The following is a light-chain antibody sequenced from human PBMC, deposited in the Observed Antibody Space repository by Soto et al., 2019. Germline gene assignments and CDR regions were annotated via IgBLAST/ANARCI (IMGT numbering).Light chain of an antibody. Sequence: QSALTQPPSVSGSPGQSVTISCTGTSSDVGSYNRVSWYQQPPGTAPKLMIYEVSNRPSGVPDRLSGSKSGNTASLTISGLQAEDEADYYCSSFTSSSTYVFGTGTTVTVL. V-gene: IGLV2-18*02. CDR1: SSDVGSYNR. J-gene: IGLJ1*01. CDR3: SSFTSSSTYV. CDR2: EVS.